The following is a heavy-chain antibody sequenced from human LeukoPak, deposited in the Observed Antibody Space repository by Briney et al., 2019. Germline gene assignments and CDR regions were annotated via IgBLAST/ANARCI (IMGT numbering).Heavy chain of an antibody. CDR2: IYTGGST. D-gene: IGHD3-9*01. J-gene: IGHJ4*02. CDR3: ARYHYYDVLAGYSHHFDY. CDR1: GFTVSENY. Sequence: GGSLRLSCAASGFTVSENYMSWVRQALGKGLEWVSVIYTGGSTYYADSVKGRFTVSRDITKNTVYLQMNSLKAEDTAVYYCARYHYYDVLAGYSHHFDYWGQGTLVTVSS. V-gene: IGHV3-53*01.